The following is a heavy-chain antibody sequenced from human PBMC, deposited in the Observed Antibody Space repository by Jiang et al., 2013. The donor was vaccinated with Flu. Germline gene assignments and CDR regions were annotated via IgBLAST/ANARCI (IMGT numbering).Heavy chain of an antibody. J-gene: IGHJ1*01. CDR2: DSYT. Sequence: DSYTNYSPSFQGHVTISADKSISTAYLQWSSLKASDTAMYYCARHLGGYSSSWYGGAEYFQHWGQGTLVAVSS. CDR3: ARHLGGYSSSWYGGAEYFQH. V-gene: IGHV5-10-1*01. D-gene: IGHD6-13*01.